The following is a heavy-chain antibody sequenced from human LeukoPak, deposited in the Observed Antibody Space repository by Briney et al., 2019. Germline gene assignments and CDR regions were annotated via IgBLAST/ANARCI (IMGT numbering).Heavy chain of an antibody. CDR2: IKQDGSEK. J-gene: IGHJ6*03. D-gene: IGHD3-9*01. CDR3: ARQNYDSLTGYYNHYMDV. V-gene: IGHV3-7*01. CDR1: GFTFSSYW. Sequence: GGSLRLSCAASGFTFSSYWMSWVRQAPGKGLEWVANIKQDGSEKYYVDSVKGRFTISRDNAKNSLYLHMNSLRAEDTAVYYCARQNYDSLTGYYNHYMDVWGKGTTVTVSS.